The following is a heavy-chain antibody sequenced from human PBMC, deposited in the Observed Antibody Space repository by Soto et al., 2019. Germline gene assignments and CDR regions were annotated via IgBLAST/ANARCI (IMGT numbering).Heavy chain of an antibody. Sequence: SETLSLTCAVYGGSFSGYYWSWIRQPPGKGLEWIGEINHSGSTNYNPSLKSRVTISVDTSKNQFSLKLSSVTAADTAVYYCVRIVKYYYGSGSSPYYYGMDVWGQGTTVTVSS. CDR3: VRIVKYYYGSGSSPYYYGMDV. CDR1: GGSFSGYY. CDR2: INHSGST. D-gene: IGHD3-10*01. J-gene: IGHJ6*02. V-gene: IGHV4-34*01.